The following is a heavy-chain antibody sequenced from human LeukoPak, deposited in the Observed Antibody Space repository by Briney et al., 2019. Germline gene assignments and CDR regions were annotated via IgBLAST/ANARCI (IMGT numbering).Heavy chain of an antibody. J-gene: IGHJ4*02. V-gene: IGHV4-59*08. Sequence: SETLSLTCTVSGGSISSYYWSWIRQPPGKGLEWIGYIYYSGSTSYNPSLKSRVTISVDTSKNQFSLKLSSVTAADTAVYYCARLGRDGYKIHVDYWGQGALVTVSS. D-gene: IGHD5-24*01. CDR2: IYYSGST. CDR3: ARLGRDGYKIHVDY. CDR1: GGSISSYY.